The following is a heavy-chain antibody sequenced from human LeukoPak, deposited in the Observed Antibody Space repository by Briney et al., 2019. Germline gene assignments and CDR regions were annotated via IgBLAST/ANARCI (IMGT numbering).Heavy chain of an antibody. V-gene: IGHV4-61*02. D-gene: IGHD1-26*01. J-gene: IGHJ4*02. CDR2: IYTSGST. CDR1: GGSISSGSYY. Sequence: SETLSLTCTVSGGSISSGSYYWSWIRQPAGKGLEWIGRIYTSGSTNYNPSPKSRVTISVDTSKNQFSLKLSSVTAADTAVYYCARDEVGVGATEYWGQGTLVTVSS. CDR3: ARDEVGVGATEY.